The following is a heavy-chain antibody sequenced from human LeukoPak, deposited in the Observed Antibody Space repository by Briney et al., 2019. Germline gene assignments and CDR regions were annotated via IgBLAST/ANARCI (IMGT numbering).Heavy chain of an antibody. J-gene: IGHJ3*01. CDR3: ATILLSKKRYYDFWTSAFDF. D-gene: IGHD3-3*01. V-gene: IGHV1-24*01. CDR2: FDPEDVDT. CDR1: EYTLTGLS. Sequence: ASVKVSCKVSEYTLTGLSVHWVRLAPGKGLEWMGGFDPEDVDTIYAQKFEGRVTMTEDTSTDTAYLELSNLRSEDTAVYYCATILLSKKRYYDFWTSAFDFWGQGTLVTVSS.